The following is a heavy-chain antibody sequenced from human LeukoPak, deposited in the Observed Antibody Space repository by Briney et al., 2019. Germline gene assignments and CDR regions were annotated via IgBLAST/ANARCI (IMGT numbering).Heavy chain of an antibody. V-gene: IGHV3-30*03. CDR1: GFTFSSYR. Sequence: PGRSLRLSCAASGFTFSSYRMHWVRQAPGKGLEWVAVTSYDGSNKYNADSVEGRFTISRDNSKNTLYLQMNSLRAEDTAVYYCARDGYNPALYYMDVWGKGTTVTVSS. CDR2: TSYDGSNK. J-gene: IGHJ6*03. D-gene: IGHD5-24*01. CDR3: ARDGYNPALYYMDV.